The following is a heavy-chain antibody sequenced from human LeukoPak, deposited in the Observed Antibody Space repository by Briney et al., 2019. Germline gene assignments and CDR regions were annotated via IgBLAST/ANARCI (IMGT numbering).Heavy chain of an antibody. CDR2: IYYSGST. CDR3: AKAAAGELDY. V-gene: IGHV4-59*11. CDR1: GGSISSHY. J-gene: IGHJ4*02. D-gene: IGHD6-13*01. Sequence: SETLSLTRTVSGGSISSHYWSWIRQPPGKGLEWIGYIYYSGSTNYNPSLKSRVTISVDTSKNQFSLKLSSVTAADTAVYYCAKAAAGELDYWGQGTLVTVSS.